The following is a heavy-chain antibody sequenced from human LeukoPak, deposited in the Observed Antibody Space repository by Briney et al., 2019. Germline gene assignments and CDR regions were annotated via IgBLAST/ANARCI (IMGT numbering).Heavy chain of an antibody. J-gene: IGHJ4*02. CDR1: GFTFSSYA. V-gene: IGHV3-23*01. D-gene: IGHD2/OR15-2a*01. CDR2: ISGSGGST. Sequence: GGSLRLSSAASGFTFSSYAMSWVRQAPGKGLEWVSAISGSGGSTYYADSVKGRFTISRDNSKNTLYLQMNSLRAEDTAVYYCATQGKSRTEYPGYWGQGTLVTVPS. CDR3: ATQGKSRTEYPGY.